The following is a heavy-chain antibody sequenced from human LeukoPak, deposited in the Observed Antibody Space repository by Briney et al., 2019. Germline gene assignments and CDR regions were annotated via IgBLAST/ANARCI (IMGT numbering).Heavy chain of an antibody. CDR2: ISGSDGST. J-gene: IGHJ4*02. V-gene: IGHV3-23*01. CDR1: GFTFTYYA. CDR3: ARDRSSNEYYFDY. D-gene: IGHD2-2*01. Sequence: GGSLRLSCAASGFTFTYYAMNWVRQAPGKGLEWVSAISGSDGSTYYADSVKGRFTISRDNSKNTLYLQMNSLRAEDTAVYYCARDRSSNEYYFDYWGQGTLVTVSS.